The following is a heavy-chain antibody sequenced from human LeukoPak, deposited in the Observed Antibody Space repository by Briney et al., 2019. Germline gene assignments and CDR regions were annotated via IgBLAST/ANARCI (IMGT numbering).Heavy chain of an antibody. CDR3: AKDSAYGSGSFQYGMDV. J-gene: IGHJ6*02. D-gene: IGHD3-10*01. Sequence: QPGGSLRLSCAASGFTFSSYSMNWVRQAPGKGLEWVSAISGSGGSTYYADSVKGRFTISRDNSKNTLYLQMNSLRAEDTAVYYCAKDSAYGSGSFQYGMDVWGQGTTVTVSS. CDR1: GFTFSSYS. V-gene: IGHV3-23*01. CDR2: ISGSGGST.